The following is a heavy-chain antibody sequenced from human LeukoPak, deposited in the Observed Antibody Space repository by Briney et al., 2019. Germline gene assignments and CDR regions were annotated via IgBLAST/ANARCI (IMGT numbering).Heavy chain of an antibody. D-gene: IGHD5-18*01. CDR1: GYSLTSYW. Sequence: GESLKISCKGAGYSLTSYWIGWVRQMPGKGLEWMGIIYPGDSDTRYSPSFQGQVTISADKSISTAYLQWSSLKASDTAMYYWARQDTAMVTDWFDPWGQGTLVTVSS. CDR3: ARQDTAMVTDWFDP. V-gene: IGHV5-51*01. CDR2: IYPGDSDT. J-gene: IGHJ5*02.